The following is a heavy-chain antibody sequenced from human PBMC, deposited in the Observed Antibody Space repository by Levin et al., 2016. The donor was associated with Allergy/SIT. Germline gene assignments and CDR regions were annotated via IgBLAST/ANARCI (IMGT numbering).Heavy chain of an antibody. D-gene: IGHD3-22*01. V-gene: IGHV4-4*08. CDR1: GSSISSYY. CDR3: ARETVVTSWDAFDI. J-gene: IGHJ3*02. CDR2: IYYSGST. Sequence: SETLSLTCTVSGSSISSYYWSWIRQPPGKGLEWIGYIYYSGSTNYNPSLKSRVTISVDTSKNQFSLKLSSVTAADTAVYYCARETVVTSWDAFDIWGQGTMVTVSS.